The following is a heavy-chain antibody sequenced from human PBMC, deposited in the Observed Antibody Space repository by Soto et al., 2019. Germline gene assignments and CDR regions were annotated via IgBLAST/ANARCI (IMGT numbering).Heavy chain of an antibody. CDR3: ARDRGQAYCGGDCYSPGMDV. CDR2: IYYSGST. Sequence: SETLSLTCTVSGGSISSYYWSWIRQPPGKGLEWIGYIYYSGSTNYNPSLKSRVTISVDTSKNQFSLKLSSVTAADTAVYYCARDRGQAYCGGDCYSPGMDVWGPGTTDTVS. V-gene: IGHV4-59*01. CDR1: GGSISSYY. J-gene: IGHJ6*02. D-gene: IGHD2-21*02.